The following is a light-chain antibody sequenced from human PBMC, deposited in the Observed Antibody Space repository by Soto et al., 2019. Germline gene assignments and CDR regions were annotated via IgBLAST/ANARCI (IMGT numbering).Light chain of an antibody. V-gene: IGKV1-5*03. Sequence: DIQMTQSPSTLSASVGDRVTITCRASQSISSWLAWYQQKPGKAPKLLIYKASSLESGVPSRFSGSGSGTEFTLTISSLQPDDFATSYCQQYNSYPTFGQGTKLEIK. CDR3: QQYNSYPT. CDR2: KAS. J-gene: IGKJ2*01. CDR1: QSISSW.